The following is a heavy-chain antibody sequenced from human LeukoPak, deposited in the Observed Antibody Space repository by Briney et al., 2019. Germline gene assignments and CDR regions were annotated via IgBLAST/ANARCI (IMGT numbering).Heavy chain of an antibody. CDR2: INPNSGGT. D-gene: IGHD3-10*01. J-gene: IGHJ6*03. CDR3: ARGKVDRGVLVWYYYYYMDV. CDR1: GYTFTGYY. V-gene: IGHV1-2*02. Sequence: ASVKVSCKASGYTFTGYYMHWVRQAPGQGLEWMGWINPNSGGTNYAQKFQGRVTITRDTSISTAYMELSRLRSDDTAVYYCARGKVDRGVLVWYYYYYMDVWGKGTTVTVSS.